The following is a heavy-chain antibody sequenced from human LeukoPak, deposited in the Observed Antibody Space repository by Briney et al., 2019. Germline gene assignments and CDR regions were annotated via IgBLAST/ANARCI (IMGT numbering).Heavy chain of an antibody. CDR3: AREPYYYGSGSYLIDS. V-gene: IGHV4-4*07. CDR2: IYTSGST. Sequence: SETLSLTCTVSGASISSYYWSWIRQPAGEGLEWIGRIYTSGSTNYNPSLKSRVTMSVDTSKNQFSLKLSSVTAADTAVYYCAREPYYYGSGSYLIDSWGQGTLVTVSS. D-gene: IGHD3-10*01. CDR1: GASISSYY. J-gene: IGHJ4*02.